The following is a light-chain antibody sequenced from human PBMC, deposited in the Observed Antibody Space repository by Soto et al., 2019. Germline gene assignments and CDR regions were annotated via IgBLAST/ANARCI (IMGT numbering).Light chain of an antibody. CDR2: EVR. J-gene: IGLJ2*01. Sequence: QSVLTQPASVSGSPGQSITISCTGTSSDVGGYNYVSWYQQHPGKAPKLMIYEVRNRPSGISNRFSGSKSGYTASLTISGLQAEDEADYYCSSYTSAGTLVFGVGTKLTVL. CDR3: SSYTSAGTLV. CDR1: SSDVGGYNY. V-gene: IGLV2-14*01.